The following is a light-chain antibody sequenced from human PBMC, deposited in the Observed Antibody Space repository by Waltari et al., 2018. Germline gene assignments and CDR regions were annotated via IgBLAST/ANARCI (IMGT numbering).Light chain of an antibody. CDR1: SSNIGNNY. V-gene: IGLV1-51*02. J-gene: IGLJ7*01. Sequence: QSVLTQPPSVSAAPGQRVTISCSGGSSNIGNNYVSWYRQFPGTAPKLLIYEDRGRTPGVPCRFSGTKSGTSATLDITGLQAGDEADYYCGTWDSSLSGAVFGGGTHLTVL. CDR2: EDR. CDR3: GTWDSSLSGAV.